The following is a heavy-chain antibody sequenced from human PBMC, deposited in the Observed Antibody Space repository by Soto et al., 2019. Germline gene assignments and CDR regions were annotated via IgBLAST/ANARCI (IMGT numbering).Heavy chain of an antibody. Sequence: EVQLVESGGGLVQPGRSLRLSCAASGFTFDDYAMHWVRQAPGKGLGWVSGISWNSGSIGYADSVKGRFTISRDNAKKSLYLQMNSLRAEDTALYYCAKGGIRTEAGWFDPWGQGTLVTVSS. CDR1: GFTFDDYA. J-gene: IGHJ5*02. CDR3: AKGGIRTEAGWFDP. CDR2: ISWNSGSI. V-gene: IGHV3-9*01. D-gene: IGHD3-16*01.